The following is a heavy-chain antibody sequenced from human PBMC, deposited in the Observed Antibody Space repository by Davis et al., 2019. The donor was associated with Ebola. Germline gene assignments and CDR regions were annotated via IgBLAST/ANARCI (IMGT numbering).Heavy chain of an antibody. CDR2: ISSSSSYI. CDR3: ARSREYCSSTSCPLGGMDV. D-gene: IGHD2-2*01. Sequence: GESLKISCAASGFTFSIYSMNWVRQAPGKGLEWVSSISSSSSYIYYADSVKGRFTISRDNAKNSLYLQMNSLRAEDTAVYYCARSREYCSSTSCPLGGMDVWGQGTTVTVSS. V-gene: IGHV3-21*01. J-gene: IGHJ6*02. CDR1: GFTFSIYS.